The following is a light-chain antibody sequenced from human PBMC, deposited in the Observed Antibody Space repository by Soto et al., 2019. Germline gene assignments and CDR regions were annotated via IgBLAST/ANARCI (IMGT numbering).Light chain of an antibody. CDR1: SSNIGSNT. CDR2: SNN. V-gene: IGLV1-44*01. Sequence: QSVLTQPPSASGTPGQRVTISCSGSSSNIGSNTVNWYQQLPGTAPKLLIYSNNQRPSGVPDRFSGSKSGTSASLAISGLQSEDEADYYCPAWDDSLNGYYVFGTGTKLTVL. CDR3: PAWDDSLNGYYV. J-gene: IGLJ1*01.